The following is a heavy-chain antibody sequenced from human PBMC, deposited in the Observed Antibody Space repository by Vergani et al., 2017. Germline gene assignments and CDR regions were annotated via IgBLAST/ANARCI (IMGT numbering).Heavy chain of an antibody. CDR2: ISSSGSTI. CDR1: GFTFSDYY. J-gene: IGHJ6*03. CDR3: ARTYYDLWSGYLDQYYYYYYMDV. D-gene: IGHD3-3*01. Sequence: QVQLVESGGGLVKPGGSLRLSCAASGFTFSDYYMSWIRQAPGKGLEWVSYISSSGSTIYYADSVKGRFTISRDNAKNSLYLQMNRLRAEDTAVYYCARTYYDLWSGYLDQYYYYYYMDVWGKGTTVTVSS. V-gene: IGHV3-11*01.